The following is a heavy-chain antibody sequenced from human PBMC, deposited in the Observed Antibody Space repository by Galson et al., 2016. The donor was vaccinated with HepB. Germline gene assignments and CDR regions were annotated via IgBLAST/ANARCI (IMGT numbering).Heavy chain of an antibody. Sequence: TCTVSGGSISSYYWSWIRQPPGKGLEWIGYIYYSGSTNYNPSLKSRVTISVDTSKNQFSLKMSSVTAADTAVYYCARGGYGVSWFDPWGQGTLVTVSS. J-gene: IGHJ5*02. CDR2: IYYSGST. CDR1: GGSISSYY. V-gene: IGHV4-59*01. D-gene: IGHD4-17*01. CDR3: ARGGYGVSWFDP.